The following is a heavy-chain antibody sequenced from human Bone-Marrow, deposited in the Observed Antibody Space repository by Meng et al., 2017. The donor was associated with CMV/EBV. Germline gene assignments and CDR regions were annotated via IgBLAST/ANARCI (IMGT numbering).Heavy chain of an antibody. J-gene: IGHJ4*02. V-gene: IGHV3-7*01. CDR3: ASMWEGGY. D-gene: IGHD1-26*01. Sequence: GEYLKISCTVSGFSFNNYWMSWVRQAPGKGLEWVADIEGDGNTKYYADSVKGRFTISRDNAKRSLYLQLNALRVEGTAMYYCASMWEGGYWGQGTLVTVSS. CDR1: GFSFNNYW. CDR2: IEGDGNTK.